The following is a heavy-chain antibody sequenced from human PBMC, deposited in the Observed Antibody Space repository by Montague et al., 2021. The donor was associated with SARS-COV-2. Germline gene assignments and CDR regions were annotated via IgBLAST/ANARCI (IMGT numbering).Heavy chain of an antibody. CDR1: GGSFSDYH. CDR3: ARGAPGY. CDR2: INYCGST. V-gene: IGHV4-34*01. J-gene: IGHJ4*02. Sequence: SETLSLTCAVYGGSFSDYHWTWIRQSPGEGLEWIGQINYCGSTXYNPSLKSRVTISIDTSKNQFSLKLTSVTAADTAVYYCARGAPGYWGQGTLVTVSS. D-gene: IGHD1-1*01.